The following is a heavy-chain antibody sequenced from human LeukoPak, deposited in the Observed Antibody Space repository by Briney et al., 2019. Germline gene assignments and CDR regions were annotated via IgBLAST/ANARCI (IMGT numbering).Heavy chain of an antibody. CDR1: GFTFSAYD. CDR3: AKGTMDGGQYYYDSS. Sequence: GGSLRLSCAGSGFTFSAYDLSWVRQAQGQGLEWVAAISRSGSTPYYTASVKGRFTISRDNSKNTLYLQLNSLRAEDTAVYYCAKGTMDGGQYYYDSSGGQGTLVTVSS. J-gene: IGHJ4*02. CDR2: ISRSGSTP. D-gene: IGHD3-22*01. V-gene: IGHV3-23*01.